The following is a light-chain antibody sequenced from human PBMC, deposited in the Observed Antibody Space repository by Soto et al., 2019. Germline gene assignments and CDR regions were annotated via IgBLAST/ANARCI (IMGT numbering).Light chain of an antibody. CDR3: SSHAGSSVV. Sequence: QSALTQPRSVSGSTGQSVTISCTGTSSDVGGYNYVSWYQQHPGKAPKLMIYDVTTRPSGVPDRFSGSKSCNTASLTISGLQAEDEADYYCSSHAGSSVVFATGTKVTVL. CDR2: DVT. CDR1: SSDVGGYNY. V-gene: IGLV2-11*01. J-gene: IGLJ1*01.